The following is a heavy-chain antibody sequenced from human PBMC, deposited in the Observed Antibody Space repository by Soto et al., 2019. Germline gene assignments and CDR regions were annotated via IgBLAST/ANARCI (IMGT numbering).Heavy chain of an antibody. Sequence: QTTLKESGPTLVKPTQTLTLTCTVSGVSLSTSAVRVGWIRQPPGKALEWLAVIYWDDDKRYSPSLKSRLTITKDNSKNQVVLSMTTVDPADTATYYCASGIVVPGTDYYAMDVWGQGTAVAVSS. CDR1: GVSLSTSAVR. CDR3: ASGIVVPGTDYYAMDV. D-gene: IGHD6-19*01. J-gene: IGHJ6*02. CDR2: IYWDDDK. V-gene: IGHV2-5*02.